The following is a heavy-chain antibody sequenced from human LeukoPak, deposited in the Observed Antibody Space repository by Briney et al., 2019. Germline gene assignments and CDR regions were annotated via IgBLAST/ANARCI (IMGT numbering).Heavy chain of an antibody. CDR1: GASISRYY. J-gene: IGHJ4*02. CDR3: ARGEDTAMVPYY. Sequence: SETLFLTCTVAGASISRYYWSWVRQTPGKRLEWIGYIYYSGSANYNPSLTSRVTISVYTSKNQFSLKLSSVTAADTAVYYCARGEDTAMVPYYWGQGTLVTVSS. V-gene: IGHV4-59*01. D-gene: IGHD5-18*01. CDR2: IYYSGSA.